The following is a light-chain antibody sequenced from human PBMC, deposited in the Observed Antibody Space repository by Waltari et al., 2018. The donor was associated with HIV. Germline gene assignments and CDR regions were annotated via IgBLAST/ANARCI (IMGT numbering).Light chain of an antibody. CDR3: SSFITTTTHVV. CDR2: EVS. V-gene: IGLV2-14*01. CDR1: NRDIGGYNY. J-gene: IGLJ2*01. Sequence: QSALTQPASVSGSLGQSVTISCTGANRDIGGYNYVPWYQQHPGKAPTLIIHEVSTRPSGVSDRFSGSKSGNTASLTISGLQAEDESDYYCSSFITTTTHVVFGGGTRLTVL.